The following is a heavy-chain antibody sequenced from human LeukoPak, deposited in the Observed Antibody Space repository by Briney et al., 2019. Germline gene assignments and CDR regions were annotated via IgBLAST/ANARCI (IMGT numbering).Heavy chain of an antibody. D-gene: IGHD6-13*01. J-gene: IGHJ4*02. V-gene: IGHV3-23*01. Sequence: GGSLSLSCAASGFSFTTYATSCVRDAPGGGLECVSTVSGSGGRTFYADSVKGRFTISKDNTKKILYLQMSSLRAEDTAVYYCAKDLINRIEAVGPIDYWGQGTLVTVSS. CDR2: VSGSGGRT. CDR3: AKDLINRIEAVGPIDY. CDR1: GFSFTTYA.